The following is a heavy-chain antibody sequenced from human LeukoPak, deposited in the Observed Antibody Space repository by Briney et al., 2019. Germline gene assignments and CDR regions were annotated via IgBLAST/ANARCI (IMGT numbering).Heavy chain of an antibody. CDR1: GFTFSSYW. V-gene: IGHV3-7*01. Sequence: GGSLRLSCAASGFTFSSYWMSWVRQAPGKGLEWVANIKQDGSETYYVDSVKGRFTISRDNAKNSLFLQMNSLRAEDTAVYYCARDNIALTAPFDYWGQGTLVTVSS. CDR3: ARDNIALTAPFDY. J-gene: IGHJ4*02. D-gene: IGHD2-21*02. CDR2: IKQDGSET.